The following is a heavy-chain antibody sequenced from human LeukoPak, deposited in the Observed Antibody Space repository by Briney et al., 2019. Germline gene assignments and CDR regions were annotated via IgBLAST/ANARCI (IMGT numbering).Heavy chain of an antibody. V-gene: IGHV3-21*01. J-gene: IGHJ4*02. CDR2: ISSSSSYI. D-gene: IGHD3-22*01. CDR1: GFTFSSYS. Sequence: GGSLRLSCAASGFTFSSYSMNWVRQAPGKGLEWVSSISSSSSYIYYAGSVKGRFTISRDNAKNSLYLQMNSLRAEDTAVYYCARDSSGYTFDYWGQGTLVTVSS. CDR3: ARDSSGYTFDY.